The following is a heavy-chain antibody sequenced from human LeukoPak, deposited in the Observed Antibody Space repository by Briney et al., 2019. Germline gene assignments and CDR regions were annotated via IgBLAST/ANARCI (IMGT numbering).Heavy chain of an antibody. CDR1: GFTFSSYE. J-gene: IGHJ4*02. V-gene: IGHV3-48*03. Sequence: PGGSLRLSCAASGFTFSSYEMNWVRQAPGKGLECVSYISSSGSSIYHADSVKGRFTISRDNAKNSLYLQMNSLRAEDTAVYYCARAGSALPCFDYWGQGTLVTVSS. D-gene: IGHD6-19*01. CDR3: ARAGSALPCFDY. CDR2: ISSSGSSI.